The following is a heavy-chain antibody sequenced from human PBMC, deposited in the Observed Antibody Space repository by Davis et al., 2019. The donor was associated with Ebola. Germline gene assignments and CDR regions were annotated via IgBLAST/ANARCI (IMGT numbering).Heavy chain of an antibody. V-gene: IGHV1-46*01. CDR1: GYTFTSYG. J-gene: IGHJ4*02. CDR2: INPSGGST. Sequence: AASVKVSCKASGYTFTSYGISWVRQAPGQGLEWMGIINPSGGSTSYAQKFQGRVTMTRDTSTSTVYMELSSLRSEDTAVYYCARFLATARIFDYWGQGTLVTVSS. D-gene: IGHD6-6*01. CDR3: ARFLATARIFDY.